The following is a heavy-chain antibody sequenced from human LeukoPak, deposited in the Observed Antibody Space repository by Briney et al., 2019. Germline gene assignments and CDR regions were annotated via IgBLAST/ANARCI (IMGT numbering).Heavy chain of an antibody. D-gene: IGHD3-10*01. Sequence: SETLSLTCTVSGDSISNYYWSWIREPPGKGLVWIGYIHYSGSTNYNPPLKSRVTISVDTSKNQFSLKLSSVTAADTAVYYCASGEIPLVSRFDYWGQGTLVTVSS. CDR3: ASGEIPLVSRFDY. V-gene: IGHV4-59*08. CDR2: IHYSGST. J-gene: IGHJ4*02. CDR1: GDSISNYY.